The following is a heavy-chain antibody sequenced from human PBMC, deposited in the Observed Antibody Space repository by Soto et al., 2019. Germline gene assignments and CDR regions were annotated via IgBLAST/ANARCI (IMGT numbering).Heavy chain of an antibody. CDR2: INANNGNT. V-gene: IGHV1-18*01. CDR1: GYTFPSYG. J-gene: IGHJ4*02. Sequence: QVQLVQSGAEVKKPGASVKVSCKASGYTFPSYGLSWVRQAPGQGLEWMGWINANNGNTKYARKLQGRVTMTTDTSTTTAYMELRSLRSDDTAVYYCARDLNLGLGDYWGQGTLVTVSS. D-gene: IGHD7-27*01. CDR3: ARDLNLGLGDY.